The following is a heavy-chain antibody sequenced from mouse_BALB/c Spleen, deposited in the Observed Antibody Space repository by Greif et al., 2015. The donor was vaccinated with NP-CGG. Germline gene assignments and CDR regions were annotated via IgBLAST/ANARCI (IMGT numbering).Heavy chain of an antibody. CDR1: GFNIKDTY. CDR2: IDPANGNT. Sequence: EVMLVESGAELVKPGASVKLSCTASGFNIKDTYMHWVKQRPEQGLEWIGRIDPANGNTKYDPKFQGKATITADTSSNTAYLQLSSLTSEDTAVYYCARSNSYAMDYWGQGTSVTVSS. CDR3: ARSNSYAMDY. J-gene: IGHJ4*01. D-gene: IGHD2-5*01. V-gene: IGHV14-3*02.